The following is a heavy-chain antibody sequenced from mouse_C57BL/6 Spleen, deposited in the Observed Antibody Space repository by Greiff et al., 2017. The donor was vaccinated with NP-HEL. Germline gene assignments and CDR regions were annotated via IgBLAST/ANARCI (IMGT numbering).Heavy chain of an antibody. Sequence: QVHVKQPGAELVRPGSSVKLSCKASGYTFTSYWMHWVKQRPIQGLEWIGNIDPSDSETHYNQKFKDKATLTVDKSSSTAYMQLSSLTSEDSAVYYCARSNSNYGYFDVWGTGTTVTVSS. J-gene: IGHJ1*03. CDR3: ARSNSNYGYFDV. CDR2: IDPSDSET. CDR1: GYTFTSYW. V-gene: IGHV1-52*01. D-gene: IGHD2-5*01.